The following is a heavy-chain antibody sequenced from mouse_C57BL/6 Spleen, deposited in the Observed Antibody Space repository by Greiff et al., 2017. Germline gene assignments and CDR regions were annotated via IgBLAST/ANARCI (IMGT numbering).Heavy chain of an antibody. CDR1: GFTFSNYW. V-gene: IGHV6-3*01. CDR2: IRLKSDNYAT. Sequence: DVQLQESGGGLVQPGGSMKLSCVASGFTFSNYWMNWVRQSPEKGLEWVAQIRLKSDNYATHYAESVKGRFTISRDDSKSSVYLQMNNLRAEDTEIYYCTGWDRYYAMDYWGQGTSVTVSS. CDR3: TGWDRYYAMDY. D-gene: IGHD3-3*01. J-gene: IGHJ4*01.